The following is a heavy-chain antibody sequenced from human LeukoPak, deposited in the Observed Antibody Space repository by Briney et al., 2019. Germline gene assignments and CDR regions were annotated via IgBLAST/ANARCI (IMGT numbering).Heavy chain of an antibody. J-gene: IGHJ5*02. CDR2: ISNEGGST. Sequence: GGSLRLSCAASGFTFSNYAMHWVRQAPGKGLEYVSAISNEGGSTYYATSVKGRFTISRDNSKNTLYLQMNSLRAGDTAVYYCARAVAGTHWFDPWGQGTLVTVSS. V-gene: IGHV3-64*01. D-gene: IGHD6-19*01. CDR1: GFTFSNYA. CDR3: ARAVAGTHWFDP.